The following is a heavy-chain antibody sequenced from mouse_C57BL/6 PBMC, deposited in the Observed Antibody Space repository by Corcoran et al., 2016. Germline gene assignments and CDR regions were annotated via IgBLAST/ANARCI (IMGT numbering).Heavy chain of an antibody. J-gene: IGHJ1*03. V-gene: IGHV1-26*01. CDR3: ARSGDYYGSSYYFDV. CDR1: GYTFTDYY. Sequence: EVQLQQSGPELVKPGASVKISCKASGYTFTDYYMNWVKQSHGKSLEWIGDINPNNGGTSYNQKFKGKATLTVDKSSSTAYMELRSLTSEDSAVYYCARSGDYYGSSYYFDVWGTGTTVTVSS. CDR2: INPNNGGT. D-gene: IGHD1-1*01.